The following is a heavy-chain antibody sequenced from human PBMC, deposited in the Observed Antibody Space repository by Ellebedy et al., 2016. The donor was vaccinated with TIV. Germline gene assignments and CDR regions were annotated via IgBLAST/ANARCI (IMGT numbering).Heavy chain of an antibody. Sequence: GESLKISCAASGFTFSIHAMAWVRQAPGKGLEWVSGLTSGGETTSYTDSVKGRFTISRDNSKNTLYLQMNSLRADDTAVYYCARIPTTVTKPSEVFFDYWGQGTLVTVSS. CDR1: GFTFSIHA. CDR3: ARIPTTVTKPSEVFFDY. D-gene: IGHD4-11*01. V-gene: IGHV3-23*01. J-gene: IGHJ4*02. CDR2: LTSGGETT.